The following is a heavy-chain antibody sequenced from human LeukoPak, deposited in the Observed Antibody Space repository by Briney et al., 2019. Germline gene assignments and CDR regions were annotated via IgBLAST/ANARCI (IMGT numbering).Heavy chain of an antibody. CDR2: IYYSGST. V-gene: IGHV4-39*01. D-gene: IGHD2-15*01. J-gene: IGHJ6*03. CDR1: GGSISSSSYY. Sequence: SETLSLTCTVSGGSISSSSYYWGWIRQPPGKGLEWIGSIYYSGSTYYNPSLKSRVTISVDTSKNQFSLKLSSVTAADTAVYYCARLPRVAASYYYYMDVWGKGTTVTVSS. CDR3: ARLPRVAASYYYYMDV.